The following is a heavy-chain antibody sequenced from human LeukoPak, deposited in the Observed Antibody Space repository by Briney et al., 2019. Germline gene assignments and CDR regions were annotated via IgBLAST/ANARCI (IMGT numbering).Heavy chain of an antibody. CDR1: GFTFSSYA. CDR3: AKRWAYCGGDCYQFDY. CDR2: ISGSGGST. J-gene: IGHJ4*02. Sequence: PGGSLRLSCAASGFTFSSYAMSWVRQAPGKGLEWVSAISGSGGSTYYAASVKGRFTISRDNSKNTLYLQMNSLRAEDTAVYYCAKRWAYCGGDCYQFDYWGQGTLVTVSS. D-gene: IGHD2-21*02. V-gene: IGHV3-23*01.